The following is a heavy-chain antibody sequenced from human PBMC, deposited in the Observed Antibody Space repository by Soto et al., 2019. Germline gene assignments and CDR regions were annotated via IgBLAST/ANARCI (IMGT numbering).Heavy chain of an antibody. CDR3: ARGVVRRVIIQYTSFFDY. D-gene: IGHD3-10*01. J-gene: IGHJ4*02. CDR2: ITDRGST. CDR1: GGSFSGYY. Sequence: SETLSLTCAVYGGSFSGYYWSWIRQSPGKGLEWIAEITDRGSTNYNPSLKSRVTISVDTSKNQFSLKMTSVTAADTAVYYCARGVVRRVIIQYTSFFDYWGLGTPVTVSS. V-gene: IGHV4-34*01.